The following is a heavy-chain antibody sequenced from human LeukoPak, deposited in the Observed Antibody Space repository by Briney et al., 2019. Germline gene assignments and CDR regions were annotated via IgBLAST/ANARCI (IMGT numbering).Heavy chain of an antibody. V-gene: IGHV4-39*01. CDR2: MSYSGST. CDR1: GGSISRSSYY. Sequence: PSETLSLTCTVSGGSISRSSYYWGWIRQPPGKGLEWIGSMSYSGSTNYNPSLKSRVTISVDTSNNQFSLKLISVTAADTAVYYCAKRGYNSGWSFDYWGQGTLVTVSS. J-gene: IGHJ4*02. D-gene: IGHD6-19*01. CDR3: AKRGYNSGWSFDY.